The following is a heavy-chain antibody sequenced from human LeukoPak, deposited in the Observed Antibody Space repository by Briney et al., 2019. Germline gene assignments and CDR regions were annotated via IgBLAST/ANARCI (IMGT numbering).Heavy chain of an antibody. J-gene: IGHJ4*02. V-gene: IGHV1-69*01. D-gene: IGHD4-17*01. CDR2: IIPIFGTA. Sequence: SVKVSCKASGGTFSSYAISWVRQAPRQGLEWMGGIIPIFGTANYAQKFQGRVTITADESTSTAYMELSSLRSEDTAVYYCARNIVAGGTVTPLDYWGQGTLVTVSS. CDR1: GGTFSSYA. CDR3: ARNIVAGGTVTPLDY.